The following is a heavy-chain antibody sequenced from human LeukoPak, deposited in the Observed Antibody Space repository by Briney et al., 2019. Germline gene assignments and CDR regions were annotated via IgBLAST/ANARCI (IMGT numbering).Heavy chain of an antibody. CDR2: TYYRSKWYN. V-gene: IGHV6-1*01. J-gene: IGHJ6*03. CDR1: GDSVSSNSAA. Sequence: SQTLSLTCAISGDSVSSNSAAWNWIRQSPSRGLEWLGRTYYRSKWYNDYAVSVKSRITINPDTSKNQFSLRLNSVTPEDTAVYYCARGLGLLWFGELRYYYYYMDVWGKGTTVTVSS. CDR3: ARGLGLLWFGELRYYYYYMDV. D-gene: IGHD3-10*01.